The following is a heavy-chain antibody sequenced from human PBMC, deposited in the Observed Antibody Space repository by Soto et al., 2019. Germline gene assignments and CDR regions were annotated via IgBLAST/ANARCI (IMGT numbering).Heavy chain of an antibody. V-gene: IGHV2-5*02. CDR2: IYWDDDK. D-gene: IGHD4-17*01. Sequence: QITLKESGPTLVKPTQTLTLTCTFSGFSVSTSGVGVGWIHQPPGKALEWLALIYWDDDKRYSPSLKSRLTITKDTSKNQVVLTMTNMDPVDTATYYCAYGDYVGNWFDPWGQGTLVTVSS. CDR1: GFSVSTSGVG. J-gene: IGHJ5*02. CDR3: AYGDYVGNWFDP.